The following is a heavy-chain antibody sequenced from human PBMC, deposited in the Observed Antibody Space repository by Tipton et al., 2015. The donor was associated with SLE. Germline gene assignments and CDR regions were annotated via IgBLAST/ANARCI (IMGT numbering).Heavy chain of an antibody. D-gene: IGHD5-12*01. J-gene: IGHJ4*02. CDR1: DDSVSSAYY. Sequence: TLSLTCIVSDDSVSSAYYWAWIRQPPGKGLQWIACIYRTGTTYVNPSLKSRVSMSMDTSNNRFSLTMTSLTVADTAMYYCARGTRGSPMVASLGDWGQGTLVTVSS. CDR2: IYRTGTT. CDR3: ARGTRGSPMVASLGD. V-gene: IGHV4-38-2*02.